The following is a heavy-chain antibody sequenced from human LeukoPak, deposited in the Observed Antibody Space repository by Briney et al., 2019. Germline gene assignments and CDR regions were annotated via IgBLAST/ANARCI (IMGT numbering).Heavy chain of an antibody. D-gene: IGHD3-10*01. CDR3: AKRGPIYSASPGNYFDY. J-gene: IGHJ4*02. Sequence: PGGSLRLSCAASGFTVSSNYMTWVRQAPGKGLEWVSSISGNDDGTYYADSVKGRFTISRDNSKNTLYLQMNSLRAEDTAIYYCAKRGPIYSASPGNYFDYWGQGTLVTVSS. CDR1: GFTVSSNY. V-gene: IGHV3-23*01. CDR2: ISGNDDGT.